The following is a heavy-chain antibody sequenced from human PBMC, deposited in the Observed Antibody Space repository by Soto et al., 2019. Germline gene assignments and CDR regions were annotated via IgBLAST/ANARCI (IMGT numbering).Heavy chain of an antibody. CDR1: GFTFSSYG. V-gene: IGHV3-33*01. D-gene: IGHD6-6*01. CDR3: ARTWLVPDGFDI. J-gene: IGHJ3*02. CDR2: IWYDGSNK. Sequence: QVQLVESGGGVVQPGRSLRLSCAASGFTFSSYGMHWVRQAPGKGLEWVAVIWYDGSNKYYADSVKGRFTISRDNSKNTLYLQMNSLRAEDTAVYYCARTWLVPDGFDIWGQGTMVTVSS.